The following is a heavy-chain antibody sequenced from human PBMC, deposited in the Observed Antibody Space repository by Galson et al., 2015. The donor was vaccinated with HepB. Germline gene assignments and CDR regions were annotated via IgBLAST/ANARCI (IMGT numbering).Heavy chain of an antibody. CDR3: ATDPGAEQLVQIFQY. D-gene: IGHD6-6*01. Sequence: SLRLSCAASGFTFSSYAMNWVRQAPGKGLEWVSGISGGGGRTHYADSVKGRFTVSRDNSRHTVYLQMNSLRPEDTAVYYCATDPGAEQLVQIFQYWGQGALVTVSS. CDR1: GFTFSSYA. J-gene: IGHJ4*02. CDR2: ISGGGGRT. V-gene: IGHV3-23*01.